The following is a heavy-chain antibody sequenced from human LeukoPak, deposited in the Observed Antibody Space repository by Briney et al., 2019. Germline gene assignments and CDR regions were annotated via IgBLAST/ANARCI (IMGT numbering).Heavy chain of an antibody. CDR1: GYRFTTYW. CDR2: IYPGDSDT. V-gene: IGHV5-51*01. D-gene: IGHD6-19*01. CDR3: ARHHSGWSQAGY. Sequence: GESLKISCKGSGYRFTTYWIGWVRQMPGKGLGWMGIIYPGDSDTRYSPSFQGQVTIPADKSISTAYLQWNSLKASDTAMYYCARHHSGWSQAGYWGQGTLVTVSS. J-gene: IGHJ4*02.